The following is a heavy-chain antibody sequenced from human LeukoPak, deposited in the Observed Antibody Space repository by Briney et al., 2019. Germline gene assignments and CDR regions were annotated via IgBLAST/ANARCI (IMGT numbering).Heavy chain of an antibody. CDR2: INHSGST. V-gene: IGHV4-34*01. J-gene: IGHJ4*02. CDR3: ATYIAAAGLYYFDY. D-gene: IGHD6-13*01. Sequence: PSETLSLTCAVYGGSFSGYYWSWIRQPPGKGLEWIGEINHSGSTNCNPSLNSRVTISLDTSKNQFSLKLSSVTAADTAVYYCATYIAAAGLYYFDYWGQGTLVTVSS. CDR1: GGSFSGYY.